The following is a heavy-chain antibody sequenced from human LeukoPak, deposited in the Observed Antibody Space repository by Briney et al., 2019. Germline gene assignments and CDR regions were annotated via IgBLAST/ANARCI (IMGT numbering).Heavy chain of an antibody. D-gene: IGHD2-21*02. V-gene: IGHV3-73*01. Sequence: GGSLKLSCAASGFTFSGSAMHWVRQASGKGLEWVGRIRSKANSYATAYAASVKGRFTISRDDSKNTAYLQMNSLKTEDTAVYYCAKDDVVVTADNAFDIWGQGTMVTVSS. CDR1: GFTFSGSA. CDR2: IRSKANSYAT. J-gene: IGHJ3*02. CDR3: AKDDVVVTADNAFDI.